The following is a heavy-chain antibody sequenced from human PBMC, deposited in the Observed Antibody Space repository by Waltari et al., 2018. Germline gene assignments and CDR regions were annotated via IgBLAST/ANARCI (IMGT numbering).Heavy chain of an antibody. J-gene: IGHJ6*02. CDR1: GGSISSHY. D-gene: IGHD6-19*01. CDR3: ASQYSSGSYYYYGMDV. Sequence: QVQLQESGPGLVKPSETLSLTCTVSGGSISSHYWSWIRQPPGKGLEWIGYIYYSGSTNYNPSLNSRVTISVDTSKNQFSLKLSSVTAADTAVYYCASQYSSGSYYYYGMDVWGQGTTVTVSS. CDR2: IYYSGST. V-gene: IGHV4-59*11.